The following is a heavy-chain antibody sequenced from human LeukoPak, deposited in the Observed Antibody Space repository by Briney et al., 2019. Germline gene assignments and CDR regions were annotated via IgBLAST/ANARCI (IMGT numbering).Heavy chain of an antibody. D-gene: IGHD3-22*01. CDR2: ISSSGSTI. CDR1: GFTFSSYE. V-gene: IGHV3-48*03. J-gene: IGHJ4*02. Sequence: GGSLRLSCAASGFTFSSYEMNWVRQAPGKGLEWVSYISSSGSTIYYADSVKGRFTISRDNAKNSLYLQMNSLRAEDTAVYYCARVLSGSFDYWGQGTLVTVSS. CDR3: ARVLSGSFDY.